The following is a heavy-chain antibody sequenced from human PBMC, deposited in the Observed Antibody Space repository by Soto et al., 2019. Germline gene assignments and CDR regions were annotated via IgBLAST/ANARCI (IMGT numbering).Heavy chain of an antibody. CDR2: ISGSGTTI. D-gene: IGHD3-10*01. J-gene: IGHJ4*02. Sequence: WGSLGLSCASSGFTFSNYEMNWVRQAPGKGLDWVSYISGSGTTIYYADSVKGRFTISRDNAKKSLYLQMNSLRAEDTAVYYCARDFYYGSGRFDYWGQGTMVTVSS. CDR1: GFTFSNYE. CDR3: ARDFYYGSGRFDY. V-gene: IGHV3-48*03.